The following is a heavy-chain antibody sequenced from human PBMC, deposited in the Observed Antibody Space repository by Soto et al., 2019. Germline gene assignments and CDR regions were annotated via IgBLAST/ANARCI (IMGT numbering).Heavy chain of an antibody. CDR3: AKLRDGYNSSPIDY. V-gene: IGHV3-23*01. J-gene: IGHJ4*02. CDR2: ISASGGST. Sequence: PGGSLRLSCAASGFAFSSYAMIWVRQAPGKGLEWASEISASGGSTYYADSVKGRFTISRDNSENTLYLQMNSLRVEDTAVYYCAKLRDGYNSSPIDYWGRGTLVTVSS. D-gene: IGHD5-12*01. CDR1: GFAFSSYA.